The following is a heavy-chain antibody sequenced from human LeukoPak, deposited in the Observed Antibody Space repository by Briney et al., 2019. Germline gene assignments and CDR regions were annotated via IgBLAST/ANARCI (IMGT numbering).Heavy chain of an antibody. Sequence: PGGSLRLSCAASGFPFNMYWMTWVRQAPGKGLEWVANINQGGNGTYYVDSVKGRFTISRDNANSALYLQMNGLTAEDTATYYCARDYGDYWGQGALVTVSS. J-gene: IGHJ4*02. V-gene: IGHV3-7*01. CDR1: GFPFNMYW. CDR3: ARDYGDY. D-gene: IGHD3-10*01. CDR2: INQGGNGT.